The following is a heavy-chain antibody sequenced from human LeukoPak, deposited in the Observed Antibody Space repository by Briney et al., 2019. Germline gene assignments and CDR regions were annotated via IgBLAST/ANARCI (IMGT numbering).Heavy chain of an antibody. J-gene: IGHJ4*02. D-gene: IGHD7-27*01. CDR3: ARREVTGGPFDY. V-gene: IGHV4-34*01. Sequence: SETLSLTCAVYGGSFSGYYWSWIRQPPGKGLEWIGEINHSGSTNYNPSLKSRVTISVDTSKNQFSLKLNSVTAADTAVYYCARREVTGGPFDYWCQGTLVTVSS. CDR2: INHSGST. CDR1: GGSFSGYY.